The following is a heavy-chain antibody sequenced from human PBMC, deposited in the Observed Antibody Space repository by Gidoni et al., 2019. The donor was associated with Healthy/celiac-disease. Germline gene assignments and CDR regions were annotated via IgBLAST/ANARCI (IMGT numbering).Heavy chain of an antibody. CDR1: GFPFSSYA. Sequence: EVQLLESGGGLVQPGGSLRLSCAASGFPFSSYAMSWVRQAPGKGLEGVSAISGSGGSTYYADSVKGRFTISRDNSKNTLYLQMNSLRAEDTAVYYCAKGGSGSPVNYFDYWGQGTLVTVSS. CDR3: AKGGSGSPVNYFDY. D-gene: IGHD1-26*01. CDR2: ISGSGGST. J-gene: IGHJ4*02. V-gene: IGHV3-23*01.